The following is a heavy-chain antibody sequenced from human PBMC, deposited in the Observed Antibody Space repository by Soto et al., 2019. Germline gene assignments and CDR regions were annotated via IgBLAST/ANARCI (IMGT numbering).Heavy chain of an antibody. CDR1: GFSLSTSGVG. D-gene: IGHD3-10*01. J-gene: IGHJ4*02. CDR2: IYWDDDK. CDR3: AQYRYGSYDY. V-gene: IGHV2-5*02. Sequence: QITLKESGPPLVKPTQTLTLTCTFSGFSLSTSGVGVGWIRQPPGKALEWLALIYWDDDKGYSPSLKTRLTITKDTSKNQVVLTMTNMDPVATATYYCAQYRYGSYDYWGQGTLVTVSS.